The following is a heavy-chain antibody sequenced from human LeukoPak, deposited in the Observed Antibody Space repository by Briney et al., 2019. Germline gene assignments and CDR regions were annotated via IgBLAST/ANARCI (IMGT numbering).Heavy chain of an antibody. D-gene: IGHD3-10*01. J-gene: IGHJ4*02. Sequence: GRSLRLSCAASGFTFSSYGMHGRRQAPGKGLEWVAVISYDGSNKYYADSVKGRFTISRDNSKNTLYLQMNSLRAEDTAGYYCAKGLGWFGVYYFDYWGQGSLVTVSS. CDR3: AKGLGWFGVYYFDY. CDR1: GFTFSSYG. CDR2: ISYDGSNK. V-gene: IGHV3-30*18.